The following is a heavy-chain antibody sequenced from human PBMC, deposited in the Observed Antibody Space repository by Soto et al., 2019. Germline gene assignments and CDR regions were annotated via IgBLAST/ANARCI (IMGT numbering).Heavy chain of an antibody. CDR2: TYYRSKWYN. CDR3: PRQFSYYESSASYSYA. D-gene: IGHD3-16*01. Sequence: SQTLSLTGAISGDSVSGNSAAWNWIRQSPSRGLEWLGRTYYRSKWYNDYAVSVKSRITVTPDTSKNQFSLHLNSVTPEDTAVYYCPRQFSYYESSASYSYACGQRALVTVSS. J-gene: IGHJ1*01. V-gene: IGHV6-1*01. CDR1: GDSVSGNSAA.